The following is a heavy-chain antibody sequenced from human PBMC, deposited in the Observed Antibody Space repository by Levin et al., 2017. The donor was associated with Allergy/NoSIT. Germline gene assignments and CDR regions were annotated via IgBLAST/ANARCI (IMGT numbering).Heavy chain of an antibody. CDR2: ISYDGSNK. Sequence: GESLKISCAASGFTFSSYAMHWVRQAPGKGLEWVAVISYDGSNKYYADSVKGRFTISRDKSKNTLYLQMNSLRAEDTAVYYCATDRGRYGSGSYSSFDYWGQGTLVTVSS. J-gene: IGHJ4*02. D-gene: IGHD3-10*01. V-gene: IGHV3-30-3*01. CDR3: ATDRGRYGSGSYSSFDY. CDR1: GFTFSSYA.